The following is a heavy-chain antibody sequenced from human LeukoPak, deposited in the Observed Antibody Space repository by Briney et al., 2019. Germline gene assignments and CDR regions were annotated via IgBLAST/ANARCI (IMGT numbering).Heavy chain of an antibody. CDR2: MNPNSGNT. D-gene: IGHD3-22*01. V-gene: IGHV1-8*01. CDR3: ARAYYEYSSGYSAREYGMDV. CDR1: GYTFTSYD. J-gene: IGHJ6*02. Sequence: ASVKVSCKASGYTFTSYDVNWVRQATGQGLEWMGWMNPNSGNTGYAQKFQGRVTMTRNTSISTAYMELSSLRSEDTAVYYCARAYYEYSSGYSAREYGMDVWGQGTTVTVSS.